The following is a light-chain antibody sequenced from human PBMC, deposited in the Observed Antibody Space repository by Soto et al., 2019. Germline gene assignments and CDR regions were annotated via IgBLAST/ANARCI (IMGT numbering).Light chain of an antibody. CDR2: DVS. Sequence: QSALTQPASVSGSPGQSITISCTGTSSDVGGYNYVSWYQQHPGKAPKLMIYDVSNRPSGVSNRFSGSKSGNTASLTISGIQAEDEADYYFSSYTSSSSWVFGTGTKVTVL. V-gene: IGLV2-14*01. J-gene: IGLJ1*01. CDR1: SSDVGGYNY. CDR3: SSYTSSSSWV.